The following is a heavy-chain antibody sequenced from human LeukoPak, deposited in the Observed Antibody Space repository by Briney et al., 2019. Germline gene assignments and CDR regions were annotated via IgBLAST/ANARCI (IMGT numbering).Heavy chain of an antibody. CDR1: GFTVSSNY. CDR3: ARDLEGRVDY. J-gene: IGHJ4*02. V-gene: IGHV3-66*01. CDR2: IYSGGST. Sequence: GGSLRLSCAASGFTVSSNYMSWVRQAPGKGLEWVSVIYSGGSTYYADSVKGRFTISRDNSKNTPYLQMNSLRAEDTAVYYCARDLEGRVDYWGQGTLVTVSS.